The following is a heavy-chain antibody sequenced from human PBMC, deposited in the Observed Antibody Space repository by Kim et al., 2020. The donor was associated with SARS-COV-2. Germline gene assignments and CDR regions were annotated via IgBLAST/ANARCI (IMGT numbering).Heavy chain of an antibody. CDR3: ARRSTDIVVVVARLDY. CDR2: LSGSGGST. J-gene: IGHJ4*02. CDR1: GFTFSNYA. D-gene: IGHD2-15*01. Sequence: LSLTCAASGFTFSNYAMSWVRQAPGKGLEWVSTLSGSGGSTYYADSVKGRFTISRDNSKDMLYLQMNSLRAEDTAVYYCARRSTDIVVVVARLDYWGQGTLVTVSS. V-gene: IGHV3-23*01.